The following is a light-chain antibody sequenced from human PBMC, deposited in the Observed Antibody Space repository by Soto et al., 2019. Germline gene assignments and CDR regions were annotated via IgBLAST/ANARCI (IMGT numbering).Light chain of an antibody. J-gene: IGKJ5*01. CDR3: QQYEKWPPSIT. CDR1: QSVSSY. Sequence: EIVLTQSPATLSLSPGERATLSCRAGQSVSSYLAWYQQKPGQAPRLLIYDASNRATGIPARFSGSGSGTEFTLTISSLQSEDFAVYYCQQYEKWPPSITFGQGTRLEIK. V-gene: IGKV3-11*01. CDR2: DAS.